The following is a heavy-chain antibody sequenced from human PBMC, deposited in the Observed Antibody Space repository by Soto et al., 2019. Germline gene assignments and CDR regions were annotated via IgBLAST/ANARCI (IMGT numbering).Heavy chain of an antibody. CDR3: ARRRYSGYEYYFDY. J-gene: IGHJ4*02. Sequence: SETLSLTCTVSDGSISSSSYYWGWIRQPPGKGLEWIGSIYYSGSTYYNPSLKSRVTISVDTSKNQFSLKLSSVTAADTAVYYCARRRYSGYEYYFDYWGQGTLVTVSS. D-gene: IGHD5-12*01. CDR2: IYYSGST. CDR1: DGSISSSSYY. V-gene: IGHV4-39*01.